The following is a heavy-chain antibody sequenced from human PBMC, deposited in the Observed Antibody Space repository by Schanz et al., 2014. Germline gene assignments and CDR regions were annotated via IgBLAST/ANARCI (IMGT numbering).Heavy chain of an antibody. CDR2: INSVGSNT. CDR1: GFMFSSYG. D-gene: IGHD3-10*01. Sequence: EVQLVESGGGVVQPGRSLRLSCAASGFMFSSYGMHWVRQDPGKGLVWVARINSVGSNTDYADSVTGRFTISRDNAKNSLYLQMNSLRAEDTAVYYCAKGRFGELSAFDIWGQGTRVTVSS. J-gene: IGHJ3*02. CDR3: AKGRFGELSAFDI. V-gene: IGHV3-74*02.